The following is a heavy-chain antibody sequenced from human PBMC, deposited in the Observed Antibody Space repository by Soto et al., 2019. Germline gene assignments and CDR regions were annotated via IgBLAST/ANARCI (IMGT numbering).Heavy chain of an antibody. CDR1: GFSLSTSGVG. D-gene: IGHD6-19*01. CDR3: AHGSGWLFDY. Sequence: QITLKESGPTLVKPTQTLTLTCAFSGFSLSTSGVGVGWIRQPPGKALEWLALLYWDGDIRYSPSLRSRLTLTKGTSKNQVVLTMTNMDPFDTATYYCAHGSGWLFDYWGQGTRVTVSS. V-gene: IGHV2-5*02. CDR2: LYWDGDI. J-gene: IGHJ4*02.